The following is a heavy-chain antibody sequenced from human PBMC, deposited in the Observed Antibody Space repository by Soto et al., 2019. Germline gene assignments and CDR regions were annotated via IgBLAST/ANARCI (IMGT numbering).Heavy chain of an antibody. D-gene: IGHD4-17*01. V-gene: IGHV1-18*01. J-gene: IGHJ4*02. Sequence: QVQLVQSGAEVKKPGASVKVSCKASGYTFTNYGFSWVRQAPGQRLEWIGWISTYKGNNNHAQKLRGRVTMTADSSTNTAYRERRSLRFDDASVYYGARMFVGPRYGDGDYWGQGTLVTVSS. CDR2: ISTYKGNN. CDR1: GYTFTNYG. CDR3: ARMFVGPRYGDGDY.